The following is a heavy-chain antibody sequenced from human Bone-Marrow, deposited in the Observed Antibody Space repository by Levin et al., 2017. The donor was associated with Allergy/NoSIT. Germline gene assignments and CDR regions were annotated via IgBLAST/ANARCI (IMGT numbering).Heavy chain of an antibody. V-gene: IGHV4-4*02. CDR1: GASTSSDIW. CDR2: IHRSGTT. Sequence: SETLSLTCTVSGASTSSDIWWSWVRQSPGEGLEWIGEIHRSGTTNYNPSLKSRVTISLDKPKNQFSLRLYSVTAADTAVFYCVQNGWYSLDQWGRGILVTVSS. D-gene: IGHD6-19*01. CDR3: VQNGWYSLDQ. J-gene: IGHJ4*02.